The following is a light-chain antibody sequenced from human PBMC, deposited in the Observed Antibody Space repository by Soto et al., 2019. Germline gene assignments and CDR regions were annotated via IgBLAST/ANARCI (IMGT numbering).Light chain of an antibody. CDR1: SSDIGGYNS. Sequence: QSALTQPPSASGSPGQSVTISCTGTSSDIGGYNSVSWYQQHPGKAPRLMIYEVNKRPSGVPDRFSGSKSGYTASLTVSGLQTEDEAFYYCSSSAGIYPHLVFGGGTKLTVL. V-gene: IGLV2-8*01. J-gene: IGLJ3*02. CDR3: SSSAGIYPHLV. CDR2: EVN.